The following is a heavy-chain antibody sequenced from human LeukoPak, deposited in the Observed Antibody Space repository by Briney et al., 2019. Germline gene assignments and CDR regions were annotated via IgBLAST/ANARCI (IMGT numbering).Heavy chain of an antibody. CDR2: VYYSGST. CDR1: GGSINNFY. J-gene: IGHJ3*02. Sequence: SETRSLTCTVSGGSINNFYWSWIRQPPGKGLEWIGCVYYSGSTNYNPSLKSRVTISVDTSKNQFSLKLSSVTAADTAVYYCARGYSYGRGYSADAFDIWGQGTMVTVSS. CDR3: ARGYSYGRGYSADAFDI. V-gene: IGHV4-59*01. D-gene: IGHD5-18*01.